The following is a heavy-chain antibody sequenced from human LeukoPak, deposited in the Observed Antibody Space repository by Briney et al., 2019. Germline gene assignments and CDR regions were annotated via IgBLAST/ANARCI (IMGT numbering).Heavy chain of an antibody. D-gene: IGHD2-2*02. CDR3: ARDLLGYCSSTSCYTGFDY. CDR1: GFTFSNNG. J-gene: IGHJ4*02. CDR2: IRYDGGNK. V-gene: IGHV3-30*02. Sequence: PGGSLRLSCAASGFTFSNNGMHWVRQAPGKGLEWVAFIRYDGGNKYYADSVKGRFTISRDNSKNTLYLQMNSLRAEDTAVYYCARDLLGYCSSTSCYTGFDYWGQGTLVTVSS.